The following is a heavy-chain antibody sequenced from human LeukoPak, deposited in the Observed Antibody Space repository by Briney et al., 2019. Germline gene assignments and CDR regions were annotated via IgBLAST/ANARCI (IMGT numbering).Heavy chain of an antibody. V-gene: IGHV4-39*01. D-gene: IGHD3-10*01. CDR2: IYYSRST. CDR3: ARHFVPMAPIWFDP. Sequence: SETLSLTCTVSGGSISSSSYYWGWIRQPPGKGLEWIGSIYYSRSTYYNPSLKSRVTISVDTSKNQFSLKLSSVTAADTAVYYCARHFVPMAPIWFDPWGQGTLVTVSS. CDR1: GGSISSSSYY. J-gene: IGHJ5*02.